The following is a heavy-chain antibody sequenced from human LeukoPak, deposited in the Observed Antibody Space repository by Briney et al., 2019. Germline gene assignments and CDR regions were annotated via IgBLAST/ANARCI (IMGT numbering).Heavy chain of an antibody. V-gene: IGHV5-51*01. J-gene: IGHJ3*02. Sequence: GESLKISCKGSGYSFTSYRIGWVRQMPGKGLEWMGIIYPDDSDIRYSPSFQGQVTISADKSISTAYLQWSSLKASDTAMYFCARSHRGGPDAFDIWGQGTMVTVSS. D-gene: IGHD5-24*01. CDR3: ARSHRGGPDAFDI. CDR1: GYSFTSYR. CDR2: IYPDDSDI.